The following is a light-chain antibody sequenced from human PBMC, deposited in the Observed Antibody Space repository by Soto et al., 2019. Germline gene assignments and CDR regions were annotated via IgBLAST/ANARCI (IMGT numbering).Light chain of an antibody. Sequence: DIQMTQSPSTLSASIGDRVTITCRASQRISSWLAWYQHKPGKVPKLLIYKASSLEFGVPSRFSGSGSGTEFTLTISSLQPDDFATCYCQEYNSYPLTFGGGTKVEIK. CDR2: KAS. CDR3: QEYNSYPLT. J-gene: IGKJ4*01. V-gene: IGKV1-5*03. CDR1: QRISSW.